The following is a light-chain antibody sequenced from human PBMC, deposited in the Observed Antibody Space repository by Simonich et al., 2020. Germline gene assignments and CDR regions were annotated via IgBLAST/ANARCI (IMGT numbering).Light chain of an antibody. Sequence: DIVMTQSPLSLPVTPGEPASISCSSSQSLLHSNGYNYLDWYLQKPGQSPQHLIYLGSNRASGVPDRFSGSGSGTDFTLKISRVEAEDVGVYYCMQALQTPLTFGGGTKVEIK. J-gene: IGKJ4*01. CDR2: LGS. CDR3: MQALQTPLT. CDR1: QSLLHSNGYNY. V-gene: IGKV2-28*01.